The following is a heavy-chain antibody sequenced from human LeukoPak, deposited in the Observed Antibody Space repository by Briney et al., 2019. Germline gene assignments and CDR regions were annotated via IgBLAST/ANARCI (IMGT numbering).Heavy chain of an antibody. D-gene: IGHD6-19*01. Sequence: GGSLRLSCAASGFTFNNYWMHWVRQAPGKGLVWVSRVNSDGSSTSYADSVKGRFTISRDNAKNTVYLQMKSLRDDDTAVYYCARAQAVAGTGGFDLWGQGTLVTVSS. CDR3: ARAQAVAGTGGFDL. CDR1: GFTFNNYW. V-gene: IGHV3-74*01. CDR2: VNSDGSST. J-gene: IGHJ5*02.